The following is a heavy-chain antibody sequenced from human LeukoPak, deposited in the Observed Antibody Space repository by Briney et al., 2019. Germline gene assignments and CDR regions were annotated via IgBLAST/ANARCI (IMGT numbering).Heavy chain of an antibody. D-gene: IGHD4-17*01. CDR2: IYSGGST. V-gene: IGHV3-66*01. J-gene: IGHJ4*02. Sequence: GGSLRPSCAASGFTVSSNYMSWVRQAPGKGLEWVSVIYSGGSTYYADSVKGRFTISRDNSKNTLYLQMNSLRAEDTAVYYCAREDGDYVVDYWGQGTLVTVSS. CDR1: GFTVSSNY. CDR3: AREDGDYVVDY.